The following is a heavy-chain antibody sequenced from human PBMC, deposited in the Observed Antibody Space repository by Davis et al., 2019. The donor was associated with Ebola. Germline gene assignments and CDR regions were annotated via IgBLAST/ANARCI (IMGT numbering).Heavy chain of an antibody. Sequence: PSETLSLTCTVSGASVSSSNSWGWVRQPPGKGLEWIVGVFSTGNSYYNPSLKSRVTISLETSTSQFSLRLTPVTAADTAVYYCAGLSPLGTTIDYCGQGTLVTVSS. V-gene: IGHV4-39*01. CDR3: AGLSPLGTTIDY. J-gene: IGHJ4*02. CDR2: VFSTGNS. CDR1: GASVSSSNS. D-gene: IGHD1-7*01.